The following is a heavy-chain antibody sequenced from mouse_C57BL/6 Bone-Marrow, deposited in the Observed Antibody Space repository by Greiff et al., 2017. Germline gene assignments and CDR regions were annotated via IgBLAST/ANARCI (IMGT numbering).Heavy chain of an antibody. CDR1: GYSITSGYY. D-gene: IGHD2-2*01. V-gene: IGHV3-6*01. CDR2: ISYDGSN. Sequence: VQLKQSGPGLVKPSQSLSLTCSVTGYSITSGYYWNWIRQFPGNKLEWMGYISYDGSNNYNPSLKNRISITRDTSKNQFFLKLNSVTTEDTATYYCARGGDLLWLRHWYFDVWGTGTTVTVSS. J-gene: IGHJ1*03. CDR3: ARGGDLLWLRHWYFDV.